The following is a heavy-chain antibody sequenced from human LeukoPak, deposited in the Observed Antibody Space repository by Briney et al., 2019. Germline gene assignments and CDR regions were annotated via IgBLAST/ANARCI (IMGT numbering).Heavy chain of an antibody. D-gene: IGHD6-13*01. CDR2: INPNSGGT. CDR3: ARGAAAVDNWFDP. V-gene: IGHV1-2*02. Sequence: GASVKVSCKASGYTFTSYYMHWVRQAPGQGLEWMGWINPNSGGTNYAQKFQGRVTMTRDTSISTAYMELSRLRSDDTAVYYCARGAAAVDNWFDPWGQGTLVTVSS. J-gene: IGHJ5*02. CDR1: GYTFTSYY.